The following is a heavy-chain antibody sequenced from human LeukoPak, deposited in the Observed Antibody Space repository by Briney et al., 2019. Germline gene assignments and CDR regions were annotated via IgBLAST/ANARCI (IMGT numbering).Heavy chain of an antibody. J-gene: IGHJ3*02. CDR1: GFSVSNNY. CDR2: IYSGGNT. D-gene: IGHD3-10*01. V-gene: IGHV3-53*01. Sequence: GGSLRLSCAASGFSVSNNYMSWVRQAPGKGLEWVSVIYSGGNTDYAMSVKGRFAISRDYPRNTVYLQMNSLRAEDTAVYSGFGELFPDAFDIWGQGTVVTVSS. CDR3: FGELFPDAFDI.